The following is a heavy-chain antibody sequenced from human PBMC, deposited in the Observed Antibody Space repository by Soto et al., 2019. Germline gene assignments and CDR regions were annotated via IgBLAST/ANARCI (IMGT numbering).Heavy chain of an antibody. Sequence: SETLSLTCTVSGGHISTSCQYWGWIRQPPGKGLEWIGSISYSGSTYYNPSLQSRLTISVDTSRNQFSLNLNSVTAADTAVYFCVRHSDRADFVTVPPAQQAFDIWGQGTMVTVSS. D-gene: IGHD3-3*01. V-gene: IGHV4-39*01. CDR3: VRHSDRADFVTVPPAQQAFDI. CDR1: GGHISTSCQY. J-gene: IGHJ3*02. CDR2: ISYSGST.